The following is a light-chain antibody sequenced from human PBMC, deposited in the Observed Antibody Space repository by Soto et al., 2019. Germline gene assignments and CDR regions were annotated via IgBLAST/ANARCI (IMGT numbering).Light chain of an antibody. CDR2: DVS. CDR3: SSFTSTTTYV. CDR1: SSDAGSHDL. J-gene: IGLJ1*01. Sequence: QSVLTQPASVSGSPGQSIAISCTGTSSDAGSHDLVSWYQQQSGKVPKLIIYDVSSRPSGVSNHFSGSKSGNTASLTISGLQAEDEADYYCSSFTSTTTYVFGTGTKVTVL. V-gene: IGLV2-14*02.